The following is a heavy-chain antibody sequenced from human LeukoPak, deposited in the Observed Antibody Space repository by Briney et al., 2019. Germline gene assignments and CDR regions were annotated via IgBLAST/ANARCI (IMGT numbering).Heavy chain of an antibody. CDR3: ARSYGSGSPNPFDI. CDR2: ISGSSSDT. D-gene: IGHD3-10*01. V-gene: IGHV3-11*03. J-gene: IGHJ3*02. CDR1: GFTFSDYY. Sequence: GGSLRVSCAASGFTFSDYYMSWIRQAPGKGLEWISYISGSSSDTNYADSVKGRFTISRDNARNSLYLQMNSLRAEDTAVYYCARSYGSGSPNPFDIWGQGTMVTVSS.